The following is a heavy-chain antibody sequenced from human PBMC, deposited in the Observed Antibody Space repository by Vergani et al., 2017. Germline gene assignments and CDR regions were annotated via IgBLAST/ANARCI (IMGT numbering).Heavy chain of an antibody. V-gene: IGHV1-69*13. CDR1: GYTLSIYT. CDR2: IIPIFGTA. J-gene: IGHJ3*02. CDR3: ARDVVGATQGAFDI. D-gene: IGHD1-26*01. Sequence: QVQLVQSGAEVKKPGASVKVSCKASGYTLSIYTMHWVRQAPGQGLEWMGGIIPIFGTANYAQKFQGRVTITADESTSTAYMELSSLRAEDTAVYYCARDVVGATQGAFDIWGQGTMVTVSS.